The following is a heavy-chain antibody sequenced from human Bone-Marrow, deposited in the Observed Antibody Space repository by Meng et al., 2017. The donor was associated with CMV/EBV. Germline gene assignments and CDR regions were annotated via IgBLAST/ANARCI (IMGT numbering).Heavy chain of an antibody. Sequence: GESLKISCQASGYNFPTYFIGWVRQVPGKGLEWMGAIRPTDSKTIYSPSFQGLVTISADMSSTSAYLQWTSLKASDTAIYFCARHRSGTYKIYAADVWGPGTTVTVSS. CDR2: IRPTDSKT. V-gene: IGHV5-51*01. CDR3: ARHRSGTYKIYAADV. J-gene: IGHJ6*02. D-gene: IGHD3-10*01. CDR1: GYNFPTYF.